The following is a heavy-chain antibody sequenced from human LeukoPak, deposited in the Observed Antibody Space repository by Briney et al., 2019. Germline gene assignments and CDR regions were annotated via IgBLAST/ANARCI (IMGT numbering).Heavy chain of an antibody. CDR3: AGIGYCSSTSCRAVWYFDL. J-gene: IGHJ2*01. V-gene: IGHV1-69*05. Sequence: SVKVSCKASGGTFSCYAISWVRQAPGQGLEWMGRIIPIFDTANYAQKFQGRVTITKDESTRTAYLELRSLTSEDPAVYYCAGIGYCSSTSCRAVWYFDLWSRGTLVTASS. D-gene: IGHD2-2*01. CDR1: GGTFSCYA. CDR2: IIPIFDTA.